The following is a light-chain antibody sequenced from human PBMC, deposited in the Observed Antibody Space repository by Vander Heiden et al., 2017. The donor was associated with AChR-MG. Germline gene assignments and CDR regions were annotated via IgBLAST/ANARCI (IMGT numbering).Light chain of an antibody. V-gene: IGKV2-28*01. CDR1: QSLLHSNGYNY. CDR3: MQALHTPPT. CDR2: LGS. J-gene: IGKJ3*01. Sequence: DIVMTQSPLSLPVTPGEPAYISCRSSQSLLHSNGYNYLDWYLQKPGQSPQLLIYLGSNRASGVPDRFSGSGSGTDFTLKISRVEAEDVGVYFCMQALHTPPTFGQGTKVDIK.